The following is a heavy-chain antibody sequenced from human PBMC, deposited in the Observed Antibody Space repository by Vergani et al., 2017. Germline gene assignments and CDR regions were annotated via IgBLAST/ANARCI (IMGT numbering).Heavy chain of an antibody. Sequence: QVQLQESGPGLVKPSQTLSLTCTVSGGSISSGSYYWIWIRQPAGKGLEWIGRIYTSGSTNYNPSLKSRVTMSVDTSKNQFSLKLSSVTAADTAVYYCARGRDYDFWRGREGFYYYYYMDVWGKGTTVTVSS. CDR1: GGSISSGSYY. V-gene: IGHV4-61*02. CDR2: IYTSGST. CDR3: ARGRDYDFWRGREGFYYYYYMDV. D-gene: IGHD3-3*01. J-gene: IGHJ6*03.